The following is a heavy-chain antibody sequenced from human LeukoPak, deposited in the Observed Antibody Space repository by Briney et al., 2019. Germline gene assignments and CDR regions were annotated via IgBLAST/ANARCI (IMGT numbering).Heavy chain of an antibody. D-gene: IGHD5-24*01. Sequence: PGGSLRLSCAASGFTFSSYSMNWVRQAPGKGLEWVSSISSSSSYIYYADSVKGRFTISRDNAKNSLYLQMNSLRAEDTAVYYCARAPVEMATNPGPVYWGQGTLVTVSS. J-gene: IGHJ4*02. V-gene: IGHV3-21*01. CDR2: ISSSSSYI. CDR3: ARAPVEMATNPGPVY. CDR1: GFTFSSYS.